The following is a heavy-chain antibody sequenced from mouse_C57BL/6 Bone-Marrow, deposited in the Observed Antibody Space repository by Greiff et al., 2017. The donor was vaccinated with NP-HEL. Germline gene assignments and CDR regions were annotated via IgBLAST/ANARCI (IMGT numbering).Heavy chain of an antibody. J-gene: IGHJ2*01. Sequence: EVHLVESGGGLVQPGGSLSLSCAASGFTFTDYYMSWVRQPPGKALEWLGFIRNKANGYTSEYSASVKGRLTISRDNSQSIIYLQTNALRAEDSATDYCAICYDSGGGLEYWGQGTTLTVSS. D-gene: IGHD2-4*01. CDR2: IRNKANGYTS. CDR3: AICYDSGGGLEY. V-gene: IGHV7-3*01. CDR1: GFTFTDYY.